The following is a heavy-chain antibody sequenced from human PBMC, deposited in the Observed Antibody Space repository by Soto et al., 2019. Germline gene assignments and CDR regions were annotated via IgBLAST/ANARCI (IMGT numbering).Heavy chain of an antibody. CDR2: INAHSGGT. Sequence: QVQLVQSGAAVKKPGASVKVSCKASGFSFTGYYIHWLRQAPGQGLEWMGWINAHSGGTEYAQKFQGRVTLTRDTSIATAYLTLTSLTSDDTALYYSAKDLTRQLAYWLDPWGQGTQVTVSS. D-gene: IGHD6-6*01. CDR3: AKDLTRQLAYWLDP. CDR1: GFSFTGYY. J-gene: IGHJ5*02. V-gene: IGHV1-2*02.